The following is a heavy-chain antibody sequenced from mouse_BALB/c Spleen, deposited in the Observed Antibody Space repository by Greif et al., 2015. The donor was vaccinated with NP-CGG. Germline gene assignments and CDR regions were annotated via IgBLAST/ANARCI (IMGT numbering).Heavy chain of an antibody. CDR1: GYTFTDYY. CDR2: IYPGSGNT. CDR3: ARRTGTEAMDY. V-gene: IGHV1-84*02. D-gene: IGHD4-1*01. Sequence: QVQLQQSGPELVKPGASVKISCKASGYTFTDYYINWVKQKPGQGLEWIGWIYPGSGNTKYNEKFKGKATLTVDTSSSTAYMQCSSLTSEDTAVYFCARRTGTEAMDYWGQGTAVTVSS. J-gene: IGHJ4*01.